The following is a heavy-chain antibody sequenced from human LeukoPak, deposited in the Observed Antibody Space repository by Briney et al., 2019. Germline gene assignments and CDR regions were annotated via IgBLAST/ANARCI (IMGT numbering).Heavy chain of an antibody. Sequence: GGSLRLSCAASGFTFSSYAMSWVRQAPGKGLEWVLAISGSGGSTYYADSVKGRFTISRDNSKNTLYLQMNSLRAEDTAVYYCAKVKLALTFFDYWGQGTLVTVSS. CDR2: ISGSGGST. V-gene: IGHV3-23*01. D-gene: IGHD3-9*01. CDR1: GFTFSSYA. CDR3: AKVKLALTFFDY. J-gene: IGHJ4*02.